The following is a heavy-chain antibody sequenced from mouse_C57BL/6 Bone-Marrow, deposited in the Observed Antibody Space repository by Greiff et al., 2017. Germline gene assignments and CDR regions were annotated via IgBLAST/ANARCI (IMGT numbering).Heavy chain of an antibody. CDR3: SSFDGNYFDF. CDR2: FDPEIGDT. V-gene: IGHV14-4*01. CDR1: GFNIKDDY. J-gene: IGHJ2*01. Sequence: EVQLQESGAELVRPGASVKLSCTASGFNIKDDYIHWVKQRPEQGLEWIGWFDPEIGDTEYASKFQGKATITSDTSSNTAYLQLSSLTSEDTAVYYCSSFDGNYFDFWGQGPPLTVAS. D-gene: IGHD2-3*01.